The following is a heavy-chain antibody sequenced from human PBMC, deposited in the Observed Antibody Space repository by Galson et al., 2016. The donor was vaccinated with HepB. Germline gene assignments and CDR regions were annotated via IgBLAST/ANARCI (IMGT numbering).Heavy chain of an antibody. CDR1: GFTFSSYG. V-gene: IGHV3-33*08. D-gene: IGHD5-12*01. J-gene: IGHJ4*02. CDR2: IWYDGSNT. Sequence: SLRLSCAASGFTFSSYGMHWVRQAPGKGLEWVAVIWYDGSNTYYADSVRGRVTISRDNSKNTLYLEMNSLRAEDTAVYYCASEAPILAPTLDYWGQGTLVIVSS. CDR3: ASEAPILAPTLDY.